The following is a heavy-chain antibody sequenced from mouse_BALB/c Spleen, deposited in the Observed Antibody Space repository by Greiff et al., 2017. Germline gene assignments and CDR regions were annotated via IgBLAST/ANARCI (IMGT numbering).Heavy chain of an antibody. CDR1: GYKFTDYA. CDR2: ISTYYGDA. Sequence: VQLQQSGAELVRPGVSVKISCTGSGYKFTDYAMHWVKQSHAKSLEWIGVISTYYGDASYNPKFQGKATMTVDKSSSTAYMELARLTSEDSAIYYCARRGNYAIDYWGQGASVTVSS. V-gene: IGHV1S137*01. J-gene: IGHJ4*01. D-gene: IGHD1-1*02. CDR3: ARRGNYAIDY.